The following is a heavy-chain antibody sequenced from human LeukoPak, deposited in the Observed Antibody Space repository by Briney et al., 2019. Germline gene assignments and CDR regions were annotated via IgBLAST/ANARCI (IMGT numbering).Heavy chain of an antibody. CDR2: VYYSGST. J-gene: IGHJ3*02. Sequence: SETLSLTCTVSGGSIRSDTYYWGWIRQPPGKGLEWIGSVYYSGSTYYNPSLKSRVTISVDTSKNQFSPKLSSVTAADTAVYYCARVSITTDAFDIWGQGTMVTVSS. D-gene: IGHD3-10*01. CDR1: GGSIRSDTYY. CDR3: ARVSITTDAFDI. V-gene: IGHV4-39*07.